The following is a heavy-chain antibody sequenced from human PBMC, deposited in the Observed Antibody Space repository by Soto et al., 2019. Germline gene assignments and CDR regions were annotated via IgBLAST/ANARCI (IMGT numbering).Heavy chain of an antibody. V-gene: IGHV3-23*01. CDR1: GFTFSSYA. D-gene: IGHD3-3*01. CDR3: ANGRITIFGVVIMGSYFDY. J-gene: IGHJ4*02. Sequence: PGGSLRLSCAASGFTFSSYAMSWVRQAPGKGLEWVSAISGSGGSTYNADSVKGRFTISRDNSKNTLYLQMNSLRAEDTAVYYCANGRITIFGVVIMGSYFDYWGQGTLVTVSS. CDR2: ISGSGGST.